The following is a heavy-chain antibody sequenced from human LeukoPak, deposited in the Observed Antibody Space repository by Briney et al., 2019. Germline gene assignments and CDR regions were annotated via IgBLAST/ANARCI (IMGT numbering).Heavy chain of an antibody. CDR2: IYYSGST. J-gene: IGHJ6*02. Sequence: SETLSLTCTVSGGSISSSSYYWGWIRQPPGKGLEWIGSIYYSGSTNYNPSLKSRVTISVDTSKNQFSLKLSSVTAADTAVYYCARSPLDYGVSRMDVWGQGTTVTVSS. D-gene: IGHD4/OR15-4a*01. V-gene: IGHV4-39*07. CDR3: ARSPLDYGVSRMDV. CDR1: GGSISSSSYY.